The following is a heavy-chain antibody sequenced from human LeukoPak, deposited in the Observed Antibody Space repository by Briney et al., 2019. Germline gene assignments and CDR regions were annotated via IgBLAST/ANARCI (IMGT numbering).Heavy chain of an antibody. Sequence: PGGSLRLSCAASGFTVSSNYMSWVRQAPGKGLEWVSVIYSGGSTYYADSVKGRFTISRDSSKNTLYLQMNSLRAEDTAVYYCARDSGGYYYYGMDVWGQGTTVTVSS. CDR3: ARDSGGYYYYGMDV. CDR2: IYSGGST. J-gene: IGHJ6*02. CDR1: GFTVSSNY. V-gene: IGHV3-53*01. D-gene: IGHD3-16*01.